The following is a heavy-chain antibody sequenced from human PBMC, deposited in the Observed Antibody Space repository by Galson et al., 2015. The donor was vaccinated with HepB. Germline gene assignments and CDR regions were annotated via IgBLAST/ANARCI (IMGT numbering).Heavy chain of an antibody. D-gene: IGHD3-10*01. V-gene: IGHV3-23*01. CDR2: ISGSGGST. CDR3: ARKFYYGSGPFYDHFDY. J-gene: IGHJ4*02. CDR1: GFTFNTYA. Sequence: SLRLSCAASGFTFNTYAMSWVRQAPGKGLEWVSAISGSGGSTSYADSVKGRFTISRDNSKNTLYLQMNSLRAEDTAVYYCARKFYYGSGPFYDHFDYWGQGTLVTVSS.